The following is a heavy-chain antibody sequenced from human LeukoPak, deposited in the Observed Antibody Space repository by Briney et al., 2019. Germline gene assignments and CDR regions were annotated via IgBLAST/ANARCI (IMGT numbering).Heavy chain of an antibody. V-gene: IGHV4-34*01. J-gene: IGHJ5*02. CDR3: ARGLTGTTFAAWFDP. D-gene: IGHD1-7*01. CDR2: INHSGST. CDR1: GGSFSGDY. Sequence: SETLSLTCAVYGGSFSGDYWSWIRQPPGKGLEWIGEINHSGSTNYNPSLKSRVTISVDTSKNQFSLKLSSVTAADTAVYYCARGLTGTTFAAWFDPWGQGTLVTVSS.